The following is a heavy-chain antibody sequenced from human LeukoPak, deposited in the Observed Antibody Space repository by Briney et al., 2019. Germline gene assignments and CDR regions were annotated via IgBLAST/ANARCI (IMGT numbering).Heavy chain of an antibody. D-gene: IGHD1-1*01. CDR3: ATWRTAKTGFDY. J-gene: IGHJ4*02. V-gene: IGHV4-39*01. Sequence: SETLSLTCTVSGRSISNNNYYWAWIRQPPGKGLECIGSISYSGSPYYHPSLKSRVTISVDTSKNQFSLRLSSVTDADTAVYYCATWRTAKTGFDYWGQGTLVTVSS. CDR1: GRSISNNNYY. CDR2: ISYSGSP.